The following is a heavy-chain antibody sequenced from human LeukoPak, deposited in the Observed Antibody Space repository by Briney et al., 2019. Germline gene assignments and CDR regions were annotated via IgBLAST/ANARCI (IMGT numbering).Heavy chain of an antibody. CDR3: AREGGDYSSGSYNDF. D-gene: IGHD3-10*01. J-gene: IGHJ4*02. CDR2: ITSSSTYI. V-gene: IGHV3-21*01. CDR1: GFTFSRFS. Sequence: GGSLRLSCAASGFTFSRFSMNWVRQAPGKGLEWVLSITSSSTYIYYADSVKGRFTISRDNAKNSLYLQMNSLRAEDTAVYYCAREGGDYSSGSYNDFWGQGTLVTVSS.